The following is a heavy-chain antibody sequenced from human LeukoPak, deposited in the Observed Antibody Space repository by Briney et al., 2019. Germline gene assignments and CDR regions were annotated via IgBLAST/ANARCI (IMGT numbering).Heavy chain of an antibody. CDR3: ARRPTNYYGFDY. V-gene: IGHV5-51*01. J-gene: IGHJ4*02. CDR1: GYTFTNDW. D-gene: IGHD3-10*01. Sequence: GESLKISCKGSGYTFTNDWIGWVRQMPGKGLEWMGTIYPGDSDTRYRTSFQGQVTISADKSTGTAYLQWSSLRASDTAIYYCARRPTNYYGFDYWGQGTLVTVSS. CDR2: IYPGDSDT.